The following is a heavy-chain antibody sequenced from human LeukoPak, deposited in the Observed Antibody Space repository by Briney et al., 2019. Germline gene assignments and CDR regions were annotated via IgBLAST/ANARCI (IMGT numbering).Heavy chain of an antibody. CDR2: INPNSGGT. J-gene: IGHJ4*02. V-gene: IGHV1-2*02. Sequence: ASVKVSCKASGYTFTGYYVHWVRQAPGQGLEWMGWINPNSGGTNYAQKFQGRVTMTRDTSISTAYMELSRLRSDDTAVYYCASDRPHYYDSSGYDYWGQGTLVTVSS. D-gene: IGHD3-22*01. CDR3: ASDRPHYYDSSGYDY. CDR1: GYTFTGYY.